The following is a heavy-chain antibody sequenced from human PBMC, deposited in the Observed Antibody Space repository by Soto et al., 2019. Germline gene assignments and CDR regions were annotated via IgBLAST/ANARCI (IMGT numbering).Heavy chain of an antibody. J-gene: IGHJ6*02. CDR3: ARQAAATYGLDV. Sequence: GESLKISCKGFGYNFPTYWIGWVRQRPGKGLEWMGIIYPTDSETIYSPSFQGQVTISADKSISTAYLQWSSLKASDTAIYYGARQAAATYGLDVWGQGTTVTVSS. CDR2: IYPTDSET. D-gene: IGHD6-13*01. CDR1: GYNFPTYW. V-gene: IGHV5-51*01.